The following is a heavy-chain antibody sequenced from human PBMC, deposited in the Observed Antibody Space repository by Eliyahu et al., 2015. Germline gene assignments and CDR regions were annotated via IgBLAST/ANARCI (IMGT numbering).Heavy chain of an antibody. CDR2: MYNGGAT. Sequence: EVQLVESGGGLIQPGGSLRLSCAASGFTVSXXXXGWVXQAXGKGLEWLSVMYNGGATYYADSVKGRFTISRDNSKNTLYLQMNSLRADDTAVYYCARDLGAYKRAFDYWGQGTLVTVSS. CDR3: ARDLGAYKRAFDY. CDR1: GFTVSXXX. J-gene: IGHJ4*02. D-gene: IGHD3-16*01. V-gene: IGHV3-53*01.